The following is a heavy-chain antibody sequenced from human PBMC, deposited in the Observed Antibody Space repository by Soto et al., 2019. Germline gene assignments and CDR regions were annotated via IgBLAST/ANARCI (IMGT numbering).Heavy chain of an antibody. Sequence: SETLSLTCTVSGGSISSSSHYWGWIRQPPGKGLEWIGSIHYSGSTYNSPSLKSRVTISVDTSKNQFSLKLSSVTAADTAVYYCARDYDSTGYRPLYYYYGMEVWGQGTKVTVSS. D-gene: IGHD3-22*01. CDR2: IHYSGST. V-gene: IGHV4-39*02. J-gene: IGHJ6*02. CDR1: GGSISSSSHY. CDR3: ARDYDSTGYRPLYYYYGMEV.